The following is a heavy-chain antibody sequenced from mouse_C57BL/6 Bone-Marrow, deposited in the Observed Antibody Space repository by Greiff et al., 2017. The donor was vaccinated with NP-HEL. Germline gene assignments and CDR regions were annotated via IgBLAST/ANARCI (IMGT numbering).Heavy chain of an antibody. D-gene: IGHD1-1*01. CDR1: GFTFSSYG. J-gene: IGHJ4*01. V-gene: IGHV5-6*01. CDR2: ISSGGSYT. CDR3: ARQGLYYYGSSSYAMDY. Sequence: EVKLMESGGDLVKPGGSLKLSCAASGFTFSSYGMSWVRQTPDKRLEWVATISSGGSYTYYPDSVKGRFTIYRDNAKNTLYLQMSSLKSEDTAMYYCARQGLYYYGSSSYAMDYWGQGTSVTVSS.